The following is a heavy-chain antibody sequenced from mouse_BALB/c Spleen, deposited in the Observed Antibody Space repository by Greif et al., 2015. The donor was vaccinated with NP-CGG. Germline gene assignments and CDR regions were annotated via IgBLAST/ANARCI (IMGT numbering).Heavy chain of an antibody. V-gene: IGHV7-3*02. D-gene: IGHD1-2*01. CDR3: ARGELYYGRLYFDH. CDR2: IRNKANGYTT. J-gene: IGHJ2*01. Sequence: EVKLQESGGGLVQPGGSLRLSCATSGFTFTDYYMSWVRQPPGKALEWLGFIRNKANGYTTEYSASVKGRFTISRDNSQSILYLQMNTLGAEDSATYYCARGELYYGRLYFDHWGQGTTLTVSS. CDR1: GFTFTDYY.